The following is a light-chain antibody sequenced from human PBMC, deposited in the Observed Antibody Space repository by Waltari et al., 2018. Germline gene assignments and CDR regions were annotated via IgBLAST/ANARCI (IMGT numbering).Light chain of an antibody. V-gene: IGLV3-19*01. CDR2: GKT. J-gene: IGLJ2*01. CDR3: NSRDRSGNYLGV. Sequence: SSELTQDPAVSVALGQTVRITCQGDRLRSYYASWYQQKAGQAPLLVIYGKTSRPSGIPDRFSGSTSVNTASLTITGAQAEDEADYYCNSRDRSGNYLGVFGGVTKLTVL. CDR1: RLRSYY.